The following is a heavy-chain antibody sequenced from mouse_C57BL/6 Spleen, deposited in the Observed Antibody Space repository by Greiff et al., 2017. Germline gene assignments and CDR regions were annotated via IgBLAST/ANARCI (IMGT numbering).Heavy chain of an antibody. D-gene: IGHD1-1*01. CDR2: IYPGSGNT. J-gene: IGHJ4*01. CDR3: ASGRFITTVVAHYYAMDY. V-gene: IGHV1-76*01. CDR1: GYTFTDYY. Sequence: VQLQQSGAELVRPGASVKLSCKASGYTFTDYYINWVKQRPGQGLEWIARIYPGSGNTYYNEKFKGKATLTAEKSSSTAYMQLSSLTSEDSAVXFCASGRFITTVVAHYYAMDYWGQGTSVTVSS.